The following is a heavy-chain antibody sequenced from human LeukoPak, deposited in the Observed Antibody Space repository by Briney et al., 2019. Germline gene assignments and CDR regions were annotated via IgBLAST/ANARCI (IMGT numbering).Heavy chain of an antibody. D-gene: IGHD6-19*01. CDR3: ARGGVRIAVAGTKLGYGMDV. CDR1: GFTFSSYW. J-gene: IGHJ6*02. V-gene: IGHV3-7*01. CDR2: IKQDGSEK. Sequence: GGSLRLSCAASGFTFSSYWMSWVRQAPGKGLEWVANIKQDGSEKYYVDSVKGRFTISRDNAKNSLYLQMNSLRAEDTAVYYCARGGVRIAVAGTKLGYGMDVWGQGTTVTVSS.